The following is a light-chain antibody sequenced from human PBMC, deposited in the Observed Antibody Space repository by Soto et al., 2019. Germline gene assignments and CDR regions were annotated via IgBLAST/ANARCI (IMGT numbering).Light chain of an antibody. V-gene: IGKV3-15*01. CDR3: QQYNYWPRT. Sequence: EIVMTQSPATLSVSPGERATLSCRASQSVSSNLAWYRQKPGQAPRLLIYGASTRATGIPARFSGSGSGTEFTLTISRLQSEDFAVYYCQQYNYWPRTFGQGTKVEIK. CDR2: GAS. CDR1: QSVSSN. J-gene: IGKJ1*01.